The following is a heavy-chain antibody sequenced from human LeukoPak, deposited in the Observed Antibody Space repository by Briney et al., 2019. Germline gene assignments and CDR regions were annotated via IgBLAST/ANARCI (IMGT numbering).Heavy chain of an antibody. J-gene: IGHJ5*02. D-gene: IGHD6-6*01. CDR3: ARDSEEYSSSFDP. Sequence: GGSLRLSCAASGFTFSSYGMHWVRQAPGKGLEWVAVISYDGSNKYYADSVKGRFTISRDNSKNTLYLQMNSLRAEDTAVYYCARDSEEYSSSFDPWGQGTLVTVSS. CDR2: ISYDGSNK. V-gene: IGHV3-30*03. CDR1: GFTFSSYG.